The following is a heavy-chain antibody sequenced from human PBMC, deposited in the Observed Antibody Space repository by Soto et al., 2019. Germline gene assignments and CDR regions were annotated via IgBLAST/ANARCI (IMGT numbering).Heavy chain of an antibody. CDR2: ISYDGSNK. J-gene: IGHJ3*02. D-gene: IGHD3-22*01. CDR1: GFTFSSYA. V-gene: IGHV3-30-3*01. Sequence: GGSLRLSCAASGFTFSSYAMHWVRQAPGKGLEWVAVISYDGSNKYYADSVKGRFTISRDNSKNTLYLQMNSLRAEDTAVYYCARKYYYDSSGYQNAFDIWGQGTMVTVSS. CDR3: ARKYYYDSSGYQNAFDI.